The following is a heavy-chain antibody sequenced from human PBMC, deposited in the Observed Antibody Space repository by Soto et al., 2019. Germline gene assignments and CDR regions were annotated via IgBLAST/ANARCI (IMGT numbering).Heavy chain of an antibody. V-gene: IGHV1-3*01. J-gene: IGHJ6*02. CDR2: INAGNGNT. CDR1: GYTFTSYT. Sequence: ASVKVSCKASGYTFTSYTMHWVRQAPGQRLEWMGWINAGNGNTNYAQKLQGRVTMTTDTSTSTAYMELRSLRSDDTAVYYCAREGILTGYYNVNYNYYGMDVWGQGTTVTVSS. CDR3: AREGILTGYYNVNYNYYGMDV. D-gene: IGHD3-9*01.